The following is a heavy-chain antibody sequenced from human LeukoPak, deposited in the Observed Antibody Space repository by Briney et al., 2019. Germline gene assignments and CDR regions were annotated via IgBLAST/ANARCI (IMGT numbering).Heavy chain of an antibody. V-gene: IGHV1-8*01. CDR3: ARACRIAGLGVIHYYFDY. Sequence: ASVKVSCKASGYTFTSYDINWVRQATGQGLEWMGWMNPNSGNTGYAQKFQGRVTMTRNTSISTAYMELSSMSSEDTAVDYCARACRIAGLGVIHYYFDYWGQGALVTVSS. CDR2: MNPNSGNT. J-gene: IGHJ4*02. D-gene: IGHD6-13*01. CDR1: GYTFTSYD.